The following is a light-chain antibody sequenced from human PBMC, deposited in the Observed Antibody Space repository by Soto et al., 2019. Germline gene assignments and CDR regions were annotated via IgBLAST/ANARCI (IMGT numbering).Light chain of an antibody. CDR3: CSYTGRYTHVV. CDR1: TSDVGGYDY. Sequence: QSALTQPRSVAGSPGQSGTISCTGTTSDVGGYDYVSWYQHRPGKAPQLLIYDVTQRPSGVPDRFSGSKSGNTASLTISGLQADDECDYHCCSYTGRYTHVVFGGGTKVTVL. CDR2: DVT. J-gene: IGLJ2*01. V-gene: IGLV2-11*01.